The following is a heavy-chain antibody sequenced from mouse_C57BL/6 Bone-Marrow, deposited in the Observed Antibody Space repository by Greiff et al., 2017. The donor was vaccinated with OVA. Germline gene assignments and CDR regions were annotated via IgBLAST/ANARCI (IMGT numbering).Heavy chain of an antibody. CDR2: IYPGSGNT. V-gene: IGHV1-76*01. D-gene: IGHD1-1*01. CDR1: GYTFTDYY. CDR3: ARSSSNDYGSSWTAWFAY. Sequence: QVQLQQSGAELVRPGASVKLSCKASGYTFTDYYINWVKQRPGQGLEWIARIYPGSGNTYYNEKFKGKATLTADKSSSTAYMQLSSLTSEDSAVYFCARSSSNDYGSSWTAWFAYWGQGTLVTVSA. J-gene: IGHJ3*01.